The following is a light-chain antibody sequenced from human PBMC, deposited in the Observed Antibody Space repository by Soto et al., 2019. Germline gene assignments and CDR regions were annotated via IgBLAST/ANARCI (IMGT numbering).Light chain of an antibody. J-gene: IGLJ3*02. V-gene: IGLV2-14*01. CDR3: TSYTSSSTRV. Sequence: QSALTQPASVSGSPGQSITISCTGTSSDVGGYNYVSWYQQHPGKAPKLMIYEVSNRPSGVSNRFSGYTSGNTASLTISGLQADDEDDYCCTSYTSSSTRVFGGGTKLTVL. CDR2: EVS. CDR1: SSDVGGYNY.